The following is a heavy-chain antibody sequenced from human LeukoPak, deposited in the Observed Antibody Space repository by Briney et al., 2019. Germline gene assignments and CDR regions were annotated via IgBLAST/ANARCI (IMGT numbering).Heavy chain of an antibody. V-gene: IGHV3-74*01. CDR2: ITRDGSGA. D-gene: IGHD5-24*01. CDR1: GFAFSNYW. CDR3: ARDGDGYNFDY. J-gene: IGHJ4*02. Sequence: GGSLRLSCAASGFAFSNYWMHWVRQVPGKGLVWVSRITRDGSGANYADSVKGRFTISRDSARSTLYLQMNSLRAEDTAAYYCARDGDGYNFDYWGQGALVIVSS.